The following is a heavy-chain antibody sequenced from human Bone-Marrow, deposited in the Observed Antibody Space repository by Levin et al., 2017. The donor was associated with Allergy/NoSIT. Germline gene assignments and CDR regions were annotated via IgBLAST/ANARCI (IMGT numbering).Heavy chain of an antibody. D-gene: IGHD3-3*01. CDR3: AKTDDFWSGYDY. J-gene: IGHJ4*02. CDR2: ISYDGSNK. CDR1: GFTFSSYG. Sequence: GESLKISCAASGFTFSSYGMHWVRQAPGKGLEWVAVISYDGSNKYYADSVKGRFTISRDNSKNTLYLQMNSLRAEDTAVYYCAKTDDFWSGYDYWGQGTLVTVSS. V-gene: IGHV3-30*18.